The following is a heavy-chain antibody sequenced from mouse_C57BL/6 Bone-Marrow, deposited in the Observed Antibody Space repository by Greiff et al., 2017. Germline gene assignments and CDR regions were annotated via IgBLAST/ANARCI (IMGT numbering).Heavy chain of an antibody. CDR3: TRLLRYYYAMDY. J-gene: IGHJ4*01. CDR1: GYTFTSYW. V-gene: IGHV1-5*01. D-gene: IGHD1-1*01. CDR2: IYPGTSDT. Sequence: VQLQQSGTVLARPGASVKMSCKTSGYTFTSYWMHWVKQRPGQGLEWIGAIYPGTSDTSYNPKFQGKAKLPAFPSASTAYMELSSLTNEHSADDSCTRLLRYYYAMDYWGQGTSVTVSS.